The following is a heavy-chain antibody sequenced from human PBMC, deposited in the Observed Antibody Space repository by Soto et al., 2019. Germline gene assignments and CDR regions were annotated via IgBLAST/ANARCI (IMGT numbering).Heavy chain of an antibody. CDR1: GITFRSYS. J-gene: IGHJ4*02. D-gene: IGHD2-15*01. V-gene: IGHV3-21*01. CDR3: ATTYCSGGYCFSSEY. Sequence: VGSLRLSCAASGITFRSYSMSWVRQAPGKGLEWVASITSDSSDIYYEDSVKGRFTISRDNGENSLYLQMTSLGAEDTGVYYCATTYCSGGYCFSSEYWGQGVLVTVS. CDR2: ITSDSSDI.